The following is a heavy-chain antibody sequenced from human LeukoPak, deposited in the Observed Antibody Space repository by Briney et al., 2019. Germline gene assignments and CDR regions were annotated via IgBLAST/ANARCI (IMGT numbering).Heavy chain of an antibody. J-gene: IGHJ4*02. V-gene: IGHV1-18*01. CDR1: GYTFTSYA. CDR2: ISAYNGAT. D-gene: IGHD6-13*01. CDR3: ARDRSSSWYYFDY. Sequence: ASVKVSCKASGYTFTSYAISWVRQAPGQGLEWMGWISAYNGATKYAQKLQGRVTMTTDTSTSTAYVELRSLRSDDTAVYYCARDRSSSWYYFDYWGQGTLVTVS.